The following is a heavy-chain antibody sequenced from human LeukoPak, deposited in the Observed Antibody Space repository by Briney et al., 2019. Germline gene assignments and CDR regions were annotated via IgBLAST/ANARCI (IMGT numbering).Heavy chain of an antibody. J-gene: IGHJ4*02. Sequence: SETLSLTCAVYGGSFSGYYWSWIRQPPGKGLEWIGEVNHSGSTNYNPSLKSRVTISVDTSKNQFSLKLSSVTAADTAVYYCARGIRSGWYEGEVGFDYWGQGTLVTVSS. CDR2: VNHSGST. CDR1: GGSFSGYY. CDR3: ARGIRSGWYEGEVGFDY. D-gene: IGHD6-19*01. V-gene: IGHV4-34*01.